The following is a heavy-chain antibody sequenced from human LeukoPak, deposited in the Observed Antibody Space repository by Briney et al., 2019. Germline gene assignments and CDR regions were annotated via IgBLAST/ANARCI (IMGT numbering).Heavy chain of an antibody. V-gene: IGHV3-49*04. D-gene: IGHD6-13*01. Sequence: GGSLRLSCTASGFTFGDYAMSWVRQAPGKGLEWVGFIRSKAYGGTTEYAASVKGRFTISRDDSKSIAYLQMNSLKTEDTAVYYCARDVGYSSSWYTYYYYYYMDVWGKGTTVTVSS. CDR1: GFTFGDYA. J-gene: IGHJ6*03. CDR3: ARDVGYSSSWYTYYYYYYMDV. CDR2: IRSKAYGGTT.